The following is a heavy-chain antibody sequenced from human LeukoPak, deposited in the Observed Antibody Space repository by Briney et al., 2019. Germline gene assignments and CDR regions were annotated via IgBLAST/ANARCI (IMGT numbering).Heavy chain of an antibody. CDR3: AKDRQNYYGSGYYFDY. V-gene: IGHV3-23*01. J-gene: IGHJ4*02. CDR1: GFTFSSYV. Sequence: GGSLRLSCAASGFTFSSYVMTWVRQAPGKGLEWVSGISGSGGSTYYAGYVKGRFTISRDNSKNTLFLQMSSLRAEDTAIYYCAKDRQNYYGSGYYFDYWGQGTLVTVSS. D-gene: IGHD3-10*01. CDR2: ISGSGGST.